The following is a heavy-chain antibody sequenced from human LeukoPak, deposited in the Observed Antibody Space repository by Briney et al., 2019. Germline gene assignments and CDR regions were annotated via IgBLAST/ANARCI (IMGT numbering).Heavy chain of an antibody. V-gene: IGHV3-21*01. D-gene: IGHD2-21*02. J-gene: IGHJ6*03. CDR1: GFTFSSYS. CDR2: ISSSSRYI. CDR3: ARDIVPYCGGDCYSDYMDV. Sequence: GGSLRLSCAASGFTFSSYSMSWVRQAPGKRLEWVSSISSSSRYIYYADSLKGRFTISRDNTKNSLYLQMNSLRAEDTAVYYCARDIVPYCGGDCYSDYMDVWGKGTTVTVSS.